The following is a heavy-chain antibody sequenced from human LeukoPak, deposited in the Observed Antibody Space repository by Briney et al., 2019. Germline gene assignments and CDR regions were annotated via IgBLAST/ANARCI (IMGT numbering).Heavy chain of an antibody. CDR1: GFTFSSYG. CDR2: IRYDGSNK. J-gene: IGHJ4*02. Sequence: GGSLRLSCAASGFTFSSYGMHWVRQAPGKGLEWVAFIRYDGSNKYYADSVKGRFTISRDNSKNTLYLQMNSLRAEDTAVYYCARDGAQGSGSYFDYWGQGTLVTVSS. CDR3: ARDGAQGSGSYFDY. V-gene: IGHV3-30*02. D-gene: IGHD3-10*01.